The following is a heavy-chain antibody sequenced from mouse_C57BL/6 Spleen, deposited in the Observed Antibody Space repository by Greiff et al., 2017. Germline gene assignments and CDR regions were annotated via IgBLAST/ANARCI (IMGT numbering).Heavy chain of an antibody. V-gene: IGHV5-4*01. CDR2: ISDGGSYT. CDR1: GFTFSSYA. CDR3: ARDPDGYPFAY. J-gene: IGHJ3*01. D-gene: IGHD2-3*01. Sequence: EVKLVESGGGLVKPGGSLKLSCAASGFTFSSYAMSWVRQTPEKRLEWVETISDGGSYTYYPDNVKGRFTISKDNAKNNLYLQMSHLKSEDTAMYYCARDPDGYPFAYWGQGTLVTVSA.